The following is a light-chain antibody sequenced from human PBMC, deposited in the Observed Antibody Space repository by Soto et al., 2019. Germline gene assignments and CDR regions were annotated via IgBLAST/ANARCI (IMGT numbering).Light chain of an antibody. J-gene: IGKJ2*01. V-gene: IGKV3-11*01. Sequence: EIVLTQSPATLSLXPGERATLSCRASQSVSSYLAWYQQKPGQAPRLLIYDASNRVTGIPARFSGGGSGTDFTLTISSLEPEDFAVYYCQQRFNWPRFTFGQGTKVDIK. CDR1: QSVSSY. CDR3: QQRFNWPRFT. CDR2: DAS.